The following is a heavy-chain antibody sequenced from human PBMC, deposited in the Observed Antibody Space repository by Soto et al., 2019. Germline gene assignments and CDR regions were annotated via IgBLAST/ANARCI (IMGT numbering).Heavy chain of an antibody. D-gene: IGHD6-19*01. J-gene: IGHJ4*02. Sequence: GSLRLSCAASGFTFSSYCMHWVGQAPGKGLVWVSRINSDGSSTSYADSVKGRFTISRDNAKNTLYLQMNSLRAEDTAVYYCASYSGIAVAGTVYWGQGTLVTVSS. V-gene: IGHV3-74*01. CDR2: INSDGSST. CDR3: ASYSGIAVAGTVY. CDR1: GFTFSSYC.